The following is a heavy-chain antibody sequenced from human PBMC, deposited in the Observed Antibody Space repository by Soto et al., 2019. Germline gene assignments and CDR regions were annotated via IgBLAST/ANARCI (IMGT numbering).Heavy chain of an antibody. CDR2: IIPIFGTA. V-gene: IGHV1-69*06. CDR3: ARDLAGAVRDQQLANYYGMDV. J-gene: IGHJ6*02. CDR1: GGTFSSYA. Sequence: GASVKVSCKASGGTFSSYAISWVRQAPGQGLEWMGGIIPIFGTANYAQKFQGRVTITADKSTSTAYMELSSLRSEDTAVYYCARDLAGAVRDQQLANYYGMDVWGQGTTVTVSS. D-gene: IGHD6-13*01.